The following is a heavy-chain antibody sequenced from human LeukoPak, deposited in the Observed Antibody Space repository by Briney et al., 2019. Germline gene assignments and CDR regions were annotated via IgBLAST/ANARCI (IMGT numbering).Heavy chain of an antibody. D-gene: IGHD5-18*01. V-gene: IGHV1-69*04. CDR3: ARDQGLTAPPPYGLDV. CDR2: IIPVLNIT. J-gene: IGHJ6*02. Sequence: ASVKVSCKTSGGTFSSSAITWVRQAPGQGLEWIGRIIPVLNITSYAQKFQGRVTITADTSTSTVYMELSSLRSEETAVYYCARDQGLTAPPPYGLDVWGQGTTVTVSS. CDR1: GGTFSSSA.